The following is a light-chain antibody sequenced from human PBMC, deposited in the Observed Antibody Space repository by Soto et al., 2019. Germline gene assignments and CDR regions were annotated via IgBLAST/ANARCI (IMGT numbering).Light chain of an antibody. V-gene: IGKV3-20*01. CDR2: GAS. CDR1: QSVTSNY. CDR3: QHYVSPPIT. J-gene: IGKJ5*01. Sequence: EIVLTQSPGTLSLSPGERATLSCRASQSVTSNYLAWYQQKPGQAPRLLVYGASSRATGTSDRFSGSGSGTDFTLTISRLEPEDFAVYYCQHYVSPPITFGQGTRLEIK.